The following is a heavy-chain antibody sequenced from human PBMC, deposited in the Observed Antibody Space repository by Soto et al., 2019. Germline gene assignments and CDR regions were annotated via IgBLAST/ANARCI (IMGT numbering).Heavy chain of an antibody. J-gene: IGHJ4*02. CDR2: IYSSGST. CDR1: GGSISSGGYY. D-gene: IGHD2-21*02. CDR3: ARTLPYCGGDCYPAGFDY. Sequence: QVQLQESGPGLVKPSQTLSLTCSVSGGSISSGGYYWSWIRQHPGKGLEWIGYIYSSGSTYYHPSLKSRVTRSVDTSKNQCSLKLSSVTGADTAVYYCARTLPYCGGDCYPAGFDYWGQGTLVTVSS. V-gene: IGHV4-31*03.